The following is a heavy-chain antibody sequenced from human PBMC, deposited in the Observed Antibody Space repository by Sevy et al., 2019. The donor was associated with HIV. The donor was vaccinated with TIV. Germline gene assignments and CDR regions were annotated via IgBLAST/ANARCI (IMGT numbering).Heavy chain of an antibody. V-gene: IGHV3-23*01. J-gene: IGHJ4*02. CDR3: AREGCTQPHDY. D-gene: IGHD2-8*01. Sequence: GVSLRLSCAASGFTFAKYSMSLVRQAPGKGLEWVSTFSFGCGRINYADSVKGRFTISRDDSKNTLFLQMNSLRAEDTATYFCAREGCTQPHDYWGQGTLVTVSS. CDR2: FSFGCGRI. CDR1: GFTFAKYS.